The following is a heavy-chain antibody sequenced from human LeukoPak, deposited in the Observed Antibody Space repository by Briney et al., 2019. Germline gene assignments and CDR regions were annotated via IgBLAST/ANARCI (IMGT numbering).Heavy chain of an antibody. J-gene: IGHJ4*02. CDR1: GLAFSSYA. D-gene: IGHD3-10*02. V-gene: IGHV3-23*01. CDR2: ISVASIT. CDR3: ADYDVSGVRNNFY. Sequence: PGGSLRLSCAASGLAFSSYAMSWVRQPPGKGLEWVSTISVASITFYADSVKGRFTISRDNSRNTVYLQMTSLRADDTAVYYCADYDVSGVRNNFYWGLGTLVTVSS.